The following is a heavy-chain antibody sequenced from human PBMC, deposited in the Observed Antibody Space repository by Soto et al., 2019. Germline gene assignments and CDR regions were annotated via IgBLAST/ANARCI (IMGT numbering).Heavy chain of an antibody. CDR2: ISYDGSNK. V-gene: IGHV3-30*18. CDR3: AKGSKPFDY. J-gene: IGHJ4*02. Sequence: PRRSCAGSGFTFSSYCMHWVRQAPGKGLEWVAVISYDGSNKYYADSVKGRFTISRDNSKNTLYLQMNSLRAEDTAVYYCAKGSKPFDYWGQGTLVTVPS. CDR1: GFTFSSYC.